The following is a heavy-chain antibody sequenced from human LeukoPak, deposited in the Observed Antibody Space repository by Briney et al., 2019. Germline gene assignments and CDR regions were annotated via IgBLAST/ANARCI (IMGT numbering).Heavy chain of an antibody. CDR1: RYTFTSYD. V-gene: IGHV1-8*01. CDR2: MNPDSGNT. CDR3: TRGSHRGYCTTSDCYTVDF. Sequence: GASVKVSCKAARYTFTSYDINWVRQAPGQGLEWMGWMNPDSGNTGCAQKFQGRVTMTRNTSINTAYMELGGLTSDDTDIYFCTRGSHRGYCTTSDCYTVDFWGQGTLVSVSS. J-gene: IGHJ4*02. D-gene: IGHD2-8*01.